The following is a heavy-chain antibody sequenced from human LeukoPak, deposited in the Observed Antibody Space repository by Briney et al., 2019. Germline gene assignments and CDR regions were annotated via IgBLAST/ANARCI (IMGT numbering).Heavy chain of an antibody. CDR1: GFTFSSYE. D-gene: IGHD4-23*01. V-gene: IGHV3-48*03. J-gene: IGHJ4*02. CDR3: ARDRWEETTVVTPMDY. Sequence: GGSLRLSCAASGFTFSSYEMNWVRQAPGKGLEWVSYISSSGSTIYYADSVKGRFTISRDNAKNSLYLQMNSLRAEDTAVYYCARDRWEETTVVTPMDYWGQGTLVTVSS. CDR2: ISSSGSTI.